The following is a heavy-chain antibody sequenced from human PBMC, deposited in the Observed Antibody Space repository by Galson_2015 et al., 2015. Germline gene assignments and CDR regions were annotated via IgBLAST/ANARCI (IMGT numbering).Heavy chain of an antibody. CDR1: GFTFSSYW. D-gene: IGHD3-22*01. CDR3: RGEDSSGYQYFDY. Sequence: SLRLSCAASGFTFSSYWMSWVRQAPGKGLEWVANIKQDGSEKYYVDSVKGRFTISRDNAKNSLYLQMNSLRAEDTAVYYCRGEDSSGYQYFDYWGQGTLVTVSS. CDR2: IKQDGSEK. V-gene: IGHV3-7*01. J-gene: IGHJ4*02.